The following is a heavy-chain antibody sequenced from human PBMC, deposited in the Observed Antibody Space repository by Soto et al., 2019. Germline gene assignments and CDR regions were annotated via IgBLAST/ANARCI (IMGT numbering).Heavy chain of an antibody. V-gene: IGHV4-34*01. CDR2: INHSGST. Sequence: QVQLQQWGAGLLKPSETLSLTCAVYGGSFSGYYWSWIRQPPGKGLEWIGEINHSGSTNYNPSLKSRVTISVDTSKSQFSLKLSSVTAADTAVYYCARGGRRANYYFDYWGQGTLVTVSS. CDR3: ARGGRRANYYFDY. CDR1: GGSFSGYY. J-gene: IGHJ4*02.